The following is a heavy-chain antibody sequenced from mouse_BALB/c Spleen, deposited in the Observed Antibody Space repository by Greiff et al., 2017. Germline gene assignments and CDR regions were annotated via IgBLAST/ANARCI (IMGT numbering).Heavy chain of an antibody. CDR1: GFTFSSYT. CDR2: ISSGGSYT. D-gene: IGHD2-1*01. Sequence: EVKLVESGGGLVKPGGSLKLSCAASGFTFSSYTMSWVRQTPEKRLEWVATISSGGSYTYYPDSVKGRFTISRDNAKNTLYLQMSSLKSEDTAMYYCTRRGNYGHAMDYWGQGTSVTVSS. CDR3: TRRGNYGHAMDY. J-gene: IGHJ4*01. V-gene: IGHV5-6-4*01.